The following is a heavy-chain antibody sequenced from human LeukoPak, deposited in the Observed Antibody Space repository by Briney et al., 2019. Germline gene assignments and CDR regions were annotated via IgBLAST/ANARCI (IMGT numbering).Heavy chain of an antibody. CDR3: ARGGTTFEH. V-gene: IGHV3-23*01. D-gene: IGHD1-1*01. CDR1: GSTFSSYG. CDR2: ISGSGGST. J-gene: IGHJ4*02. Sequence: GGTLRLSCAPSGSTFSSYGMSWVRQAPGKGLEWVSAISGSGGSTYYADSVKGRFTISRDNSKNTLYLQMNSLSAEDTAVYYCARGGTTFEHWGQGTLVTVSS.